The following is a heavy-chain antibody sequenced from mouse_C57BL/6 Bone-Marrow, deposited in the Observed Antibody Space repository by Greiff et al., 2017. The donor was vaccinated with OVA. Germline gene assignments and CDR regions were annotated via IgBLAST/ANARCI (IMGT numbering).Heavy chain of an antibody. Sequence: EVQRVESGGGLVQPGGSLKLSCAASGFTFSDYYMYWVRQTPEKRLEWVAYISNGGGSTYSPDTVKGRFTISRDNAKNTLYLQMGRLKSEDTAMYYCARQGLGFDYWGQGTTLTVSS. CDR2: ISNGGGST. V-gene: IGHV5-12*01. J-gene: IGHJ2*01. CDR3: ARQGLGFDY. D-gene: IGHD4-1*01. CDR1: GFTFSDYY.